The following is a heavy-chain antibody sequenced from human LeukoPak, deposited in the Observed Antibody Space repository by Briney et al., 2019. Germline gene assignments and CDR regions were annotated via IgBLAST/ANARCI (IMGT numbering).Heavy chain of an antibody. V-gene: IGHV1-2*02. J-gene: IGHJ4*02. Sequence: ASVKVSCKASGYTFTGYYMHWVRQAPGQGLEWMGWINPNSGGTNYAQKFQGRVTMTRDMSISTAYMELSRLRSDDTAVYYCARDRGVMITMIVVKRDYWGQGTLVTVSS. D-gene: IGHD3-22*01. CDR1: GYTFTGYY. CDR2: INPNSGGT. CDR3: ARDRGVMITMIVVKRDY.